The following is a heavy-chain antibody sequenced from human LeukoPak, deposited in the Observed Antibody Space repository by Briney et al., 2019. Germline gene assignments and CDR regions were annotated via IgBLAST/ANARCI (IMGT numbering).Heavy chain of an antibody. CDR3: AIRYGDYVGNWFDP. Sequence: GASVKVSCKVSGYTLTELSMHWVRQAPGKGLEWMGGFDPEDGVTIYAQKFQGRVTMTEDTSTDTAYMELSSLRSEDTAVYYCAIRYGDYVGNWFDPWGQGTLVTVSS. CDR1: GYTLTELS. D-gene: IGHD4-17*01. V-gene: IGHV1-24*01. J-gene: IGHJ5*02. CDR2: FDPEDGVT.